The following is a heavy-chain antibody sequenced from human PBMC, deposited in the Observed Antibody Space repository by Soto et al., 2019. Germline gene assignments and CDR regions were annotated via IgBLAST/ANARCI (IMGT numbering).Heavy chain of an antibody. V-gene: IGHV3-23*01. CDR2: ISGSGASP. CDR1: GFSFSGYA. CDR3: AKNSKGYSGSYFDY. Sequence: EVQLLESGGGVGQPGGSLRLSCAATGFSFSGYAMSWVRQAAGKGLEWVSTISGSGASPFYSDSVKGRFTISRDNSKNTCYLQINSLRAEDTAVYYCAKNSKGYSGSYFDYGGQGTLVTVSS. D-gene: IGHD1-26*01. J-gene: IGHJ4*02.